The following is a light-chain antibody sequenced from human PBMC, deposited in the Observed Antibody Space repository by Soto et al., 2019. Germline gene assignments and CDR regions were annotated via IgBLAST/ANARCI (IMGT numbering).Light chain of an antibody. CDR3: QQSYSTPLT. J-gene: IGKJ4*01. CDR1: QSISSY. CDR2: AAS. V-gene: IGKV1-39*01. Sequence: DIQMTQSPSSLSASVGDRVTITCRASQSISSYLNWYQQKPGKAPKLLIYAASSLQSGVPSRFSGSGSGTDFTLTISSLQPEDFATYYCQQSYSTPLTFGGATMVEIK.